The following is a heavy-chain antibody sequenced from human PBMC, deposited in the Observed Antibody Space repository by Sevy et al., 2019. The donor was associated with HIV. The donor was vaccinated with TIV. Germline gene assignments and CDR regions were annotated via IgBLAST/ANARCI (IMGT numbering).Heavy chain of an antibody. D-gene: IGHD2-15*01. CDR3: SREDIVLGEDNYYGIDV. CDR2: IHSGGKI. V-gene: IGHV3-53*01. Sequence: GGSLRLSCAASGFSVSSNYMSWVRQAPEKGPEWVSVIHSGGKISYADSVQGRFTISRDNSKNTLYLQMNSLRAEDTAVYYCSREDIVLGEDNYYGIDVWGQGTTVTVSS. J-gene: IGHJ6*02. CDR1: GFSVSSNY.